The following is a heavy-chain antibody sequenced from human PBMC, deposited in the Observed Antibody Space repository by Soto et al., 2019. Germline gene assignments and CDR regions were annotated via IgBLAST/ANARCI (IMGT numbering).Heavy chain of an antibody. Sequence: SETLSLTCTVSGGSISSSSYYWGWIRQPPGKGLEWIGSIYYSGSTYYNPSLKSRVTISVDTSKNQFSLKLSSVTAADTAVYYCARQYKRQGVPKKCFDPWGQGTLVTVSS. CDR1: GGSISSSSYY. J-gene: IGHJ5*02. CDR2: IYYSGST. CDR3: ARQYKRQGVPKKCFDP. D-gene: IGHD3-10*01. V-gene: IGHV4-39*01.